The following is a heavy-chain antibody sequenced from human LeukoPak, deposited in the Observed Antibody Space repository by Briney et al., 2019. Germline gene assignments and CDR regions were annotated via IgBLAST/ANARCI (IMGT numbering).Heavy chain of an antibody. D-gene: IGHD3-3*01. CDR1: GFTFSSYS. J-gene: IGHJ3*02. CDR3: ARDLGGRITIFGVAKIDAFDI. Sequence: GGSLRFFCAASGFTFSSYSMNWVRQAPGKGLEWVSSISSSSSFIYYADSVKGRFTISRDNAKNSLYLQMNSLRAEDTAVYYCARDLGGRITIFGVAKIDAFDIWGQGTMVTVSS. V-gene: IGHV3-21*01. CDR2: ISSSSSFI.